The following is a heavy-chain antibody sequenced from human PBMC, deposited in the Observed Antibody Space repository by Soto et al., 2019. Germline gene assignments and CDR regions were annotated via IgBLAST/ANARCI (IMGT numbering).Heavy chain of an antibody. J-gene: IGHJ6*03. CDR2: ISAYNGNT. Sequence: GTSVKVSCTASSYTFTISVITLVRQAPGQGLEWMGWISAYNGNTNYAQKLQGRVTMTTDTSTSTAYMELRSLRSDDTAVYYCARDRRTVTLYYYYYYYMDVWGKGTTVTVSS. CDR3: ARDRRTVTLYYYYYYYMDV. D-gene: IGHD4-17*01. V-gene: IGHV1-18*01. CDR1: SYTFTISV.